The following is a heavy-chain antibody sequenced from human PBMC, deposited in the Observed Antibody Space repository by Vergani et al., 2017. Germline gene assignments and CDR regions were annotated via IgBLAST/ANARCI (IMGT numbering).Heavy chain of an antibody. D-gene: IGHD3-3*01. Sequence: EVQLVESGGGLVQPGRSLRLSCAASGFTFDDYAMHWVRQAPGKGLEWVSGISWNSGSIGYADSVKGRFTISRDNAKNSLYLQMNSLVAEDTALYYCAKDRSMAYTYYVFWDGYYDYWGQGTLVTVSS. CDR3: AKDRSMAYTYYVFWDGYYDY. V-gene: IGHV3-9*01. CDR2: ISWNSGSI. J-gene: IGHJ4*02. CDR1: GFTFDDYA.